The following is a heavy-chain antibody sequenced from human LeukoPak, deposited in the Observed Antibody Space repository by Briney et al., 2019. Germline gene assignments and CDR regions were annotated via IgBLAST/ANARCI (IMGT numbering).Heavy chain of an antibody. J-gene: IGHJ5*02. CDR2: IYHSGST. Sequence: SETLSLTCTVSGGSISSSSYYWGWIRQPPGKGLEWIGSIYHSGSTYYNPSLKSRVTISVDTSKNQFSLKLSSVTAADTAVYYCARDYYGSGSYSNWFDPWGQGTLVTVSS. CDR3: ARDYYGSGSYSNWFDP. CDR1: GGSISSSSYY. V-gene: IGHV4-39*07. D-gene: IGHD3-10*01.